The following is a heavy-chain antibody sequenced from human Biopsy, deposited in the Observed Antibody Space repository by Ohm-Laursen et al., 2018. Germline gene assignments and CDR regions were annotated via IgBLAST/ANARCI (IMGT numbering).Heavy chain of an antibody. Sequence: GTLSLTCTVSGDSINSSYWSWIRQPPGKGLERIGFISNSGNTNHNPSLKSRVTISVDTSKNQISLKLDSVTVADTAVFYCARRGSGGRSFDYWGQGSLVTVSS. J-gene: IGHJ4*02. CDR3: ARRGSGGRSFDY. CDR1: GDSINSSY. CDR2: ISNSGNT. D-gene: IGHD2-15*01. V-gene: IGHV4-59*08.